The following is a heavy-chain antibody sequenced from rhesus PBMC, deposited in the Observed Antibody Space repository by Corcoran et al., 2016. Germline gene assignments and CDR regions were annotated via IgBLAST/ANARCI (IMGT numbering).Heavy chain of an antibody. J-gene: IGHJ4*01. CDR2: INPKTGGT. D-gene: IGHD2-27*01. V-gene: IGHV1-138*01. Sequence: QVQLVQSGAEVKKSGSSVKVSGNASGYTLTDSYMNCVRQAPGQGLEWMGKINPKTGGTNYAQKFQGRVTMTRDTSTSTAYMELSSLRSEDTAVYYCARTYCSGIYCYAPLYWGQGVLVTVSS. CDR1: GYTLTDSY. CDR3: ARTYCSGIYCYAPLY.